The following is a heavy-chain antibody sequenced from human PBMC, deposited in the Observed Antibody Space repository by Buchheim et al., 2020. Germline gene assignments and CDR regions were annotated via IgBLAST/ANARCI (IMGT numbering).Heavy chain of an antibody. Sequence: VQLLESGGGLVQPGGSLRLSCAASGFTFSSYAMSWVRQAPGKGLEWVAVISYDGSNKYYADSVKGRFTISRDNSKNTLYLQMNSLRAEDTAVYYCARDLYYDSSGYYGLFDYWGQGTL. CDR1: GFTFSSYA. V-gene: IGHV3-30-3*01. CDR3: ARDLYYDSSGYYGLFDY. J-gene: IGHJ4*02. D-gene: IGHD3-22*01. CDR2: ISYDGSNK.